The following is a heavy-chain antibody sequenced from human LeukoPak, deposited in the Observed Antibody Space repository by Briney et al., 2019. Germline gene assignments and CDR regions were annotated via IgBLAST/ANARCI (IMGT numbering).Heavy chain of an antibody. J-gene: IGHJ4*02. D-gene: IGHD3-10*01. CDR3: ARGYGSGSYYDEHNKLDY. CDR2: ISRSSSYI. CDR1: GFTFSSYE. Sequence: PGGSLRLSCAASGFTFSSYEMNWVCQAPGKGLEWVSSISRSSSYIYYADSVKGRFTISRDNAKNSLYLQMNSLRDEDTAVYYCARGYGSGSYYDEHNKLDYWGQGTLVTVSS. V-gene: IGHV3-21*01.